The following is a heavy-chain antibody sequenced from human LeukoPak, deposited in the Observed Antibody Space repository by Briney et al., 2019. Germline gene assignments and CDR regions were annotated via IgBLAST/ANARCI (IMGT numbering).Heavy chain of an antibody. D-gene: IGHD2-15*01. CDR1: GYTFTGYF. J-gene: IGHJ6*03. CDR2: INPNSGGT. V-gene: IGHV1-2*02. CDR3: ARDPGSCPGGSCYAHYHYMDV. Sequence: GASVKVSCKASGYTFTGYFMHWVRQAPGQGLEWMGWINPNSGGTNYAQKFQGRVTMTRDTSISTAYMELSRLRSDDTAVYYCARDPGSCPGGSCYAHYHYMDVWGKGTTVTVSS.